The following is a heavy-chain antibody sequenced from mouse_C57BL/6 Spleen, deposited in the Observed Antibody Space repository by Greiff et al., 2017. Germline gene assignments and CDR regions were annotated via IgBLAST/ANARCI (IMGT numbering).Heavy chain of an antibody. D-gene: IGHD1-1*01. CDR1: GFTFSNYW. V-gene: IGHV6-3*01. CDR3: TGPPYYYGSSYDYFDY. CDR2: IRLKSDNYAT. Sequence: EVKLVESGGGLVQPGGSMKLSCVASGFTFSNYWMNWVRQSPEKGLEWVAQIRLKSDNYATHYAESVKGRFTISRDDSKSSVYLQMNNLRAEDNGIYYCTGPPYYYGSSYDYFDYWGQGTTLTVSS. J-gene: IGHJ2*01.